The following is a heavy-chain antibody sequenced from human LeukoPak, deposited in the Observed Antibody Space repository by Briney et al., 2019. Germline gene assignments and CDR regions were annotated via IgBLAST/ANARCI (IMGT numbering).Heavy chain of an antibody. J-gene: IGHJ4*02. D-gene: IGHD6-19*01. CDR1: GYTFTGYY. CDR3: ARGGDIAVAAPDY. Sequence: ASVTVSCKASGYTFTGYYMHWVRQAPGQGLEWMGWINPNSGGTNYAQKFQGRVTMTRDTSISTAYMELSRLRSDDTAVYYCARGGDIAVAAPDYWGQGTLVTVSS. CDR2: INPNSGGT. V-gene: IGHV1-2*02.